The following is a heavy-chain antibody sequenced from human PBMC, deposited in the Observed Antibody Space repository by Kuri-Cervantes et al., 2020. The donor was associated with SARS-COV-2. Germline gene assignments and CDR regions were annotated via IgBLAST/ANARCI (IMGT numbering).Heavy chain of an antibody. Sequence: ASVKVSCKASGYTFTSYYMHWVRQAPGQGLEWMGIINPSGGSTSYAQKFQGRVTMTRDTSTSTVYMEPSSLRSEDTAVYYCARPHLAPDSSGLTAKNPPLLGGAFDIWGQGTMVTVSS. CDR2: INPSGGST. D-gene: IGHD3-22*01. V-gene: IGHV1-46*01. CDR1: GYTFTSYY. J-gene: IGHJ3*02. CDR3: ARPHLAPDSSGLTAKNPPLLGGAFDI.